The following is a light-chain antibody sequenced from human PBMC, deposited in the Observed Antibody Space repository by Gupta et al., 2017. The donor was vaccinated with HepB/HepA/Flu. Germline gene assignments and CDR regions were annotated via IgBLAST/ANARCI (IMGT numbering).Light chain of an antibody. Sequence: QSALTQPPSASGSPGRSVTISCTGTSSDVGGYRYVSWYQQHPGKAPKVMIYEVSKRPSGVPDRFSGSKSGNTASLTVSGLQAEDEADYYCSSYAGSNNLVVFGGGTKLTVL. CDR3: SSYAGSNNLVV. J-gene: IGLJ2*01. V-gene: IGLV2-8*01. CDR2: EVS. CDR1: SSDVGGYRY.